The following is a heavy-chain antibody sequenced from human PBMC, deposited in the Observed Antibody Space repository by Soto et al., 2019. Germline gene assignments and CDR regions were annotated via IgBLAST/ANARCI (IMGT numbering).Heavy chain of an antibody. CDR3: AKDFAIAARPDGMDV. Sequence: GGSLRLSCAASGFTFSSYGMHWVRQAPGKGLEWVAVISYDGSNKYYADSVKGRFTISRDNSKNTLYLQMNSLRAEDTAVYYCAKDFAIAARPDGMDVWGQGTTVTVSS. CDR2: ISYDGSNK. D-gene: IGHD6-6*01. J-gene: IGHJ6*02. CDR1: GFTFSSYG. V-gene: IGHV3-30*18.